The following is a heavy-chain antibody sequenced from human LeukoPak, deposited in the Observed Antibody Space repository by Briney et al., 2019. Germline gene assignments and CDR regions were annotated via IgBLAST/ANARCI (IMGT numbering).Heavy chain of an antibody. J-gene: IGHJ6*02. CDR3: AKQQVARYYGMDV. CDR2: ISHDGSNK. Sequence: GGSLRLSCAASEFTLSVYGVHWVRQAPGEGLEWVAVISHDGSNKYYADSVKGRFKISRDNSKNTLYLQMNSLRPEDTAMYFCAKQQVARYYGMDVWGQGTTVTVSS. V-gene: IGHV3-30*18. D-gene: IGHD6-13*01. CDR1: EFTLSVYG.